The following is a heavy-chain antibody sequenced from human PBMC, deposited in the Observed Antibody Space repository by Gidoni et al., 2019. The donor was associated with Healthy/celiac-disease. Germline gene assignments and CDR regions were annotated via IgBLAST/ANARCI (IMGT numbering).Heavy chain of an antibody. D-gene: IGHD5-12*01. V-gene: IGHV3-33*01. J-gene: IGHJ4*02. CDR1: GFTFSSYG. Sequence: QVQLVESGGGVVQPGRSLRPSCAASGFTFSSYGMHWVRPAPGKGLEWVAVIWYDGSNKYYADSVKGRFTISRDNSKNTLYLQMNSRRAEDTAVYYCASDPSIVATIRYYFDYWGQGTLVTVSS. CDR3: ASDPSIVATIRYYFDY. CDR2: IWYDGSNK.